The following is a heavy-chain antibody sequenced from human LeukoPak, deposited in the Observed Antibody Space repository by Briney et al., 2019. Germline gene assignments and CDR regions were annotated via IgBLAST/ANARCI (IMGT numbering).Heavy chain of an antibody. V-gene: IGHV4-59*12. CDR3: ARDRSRDGYNIDY. CDR2: IYYSGST. CDR1: GGSISSYY. D-gene: IGHD5-24*01. J-gene: IGHJ4*02. Sequence: SETLSRTCTVSGGSISSYYWSWIRQPPGKGLEWIGYIYYSGSTNYNPSLKSRVTMSVDTSKNQFSLKLSSVTAADTAVYYCARDRSRDGYNIDYWGQGTLVTVSS.